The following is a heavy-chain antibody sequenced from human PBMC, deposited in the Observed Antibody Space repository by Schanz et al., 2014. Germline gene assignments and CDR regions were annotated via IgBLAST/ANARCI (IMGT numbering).Heavy chain of an antibody. V-gene: IGHV1-2*04. D-gene: IGHD3-22*01. CDR1: GYTFTGYY. J-gene: IGHJ4*02. Sequence: QVQLVQSGAEMKKPGASVKVSCKASGYTFTGYYMHWVRQAPGQGLEWMGWINPNSGTANYAQKFQGWVTMTRDTCISSAYMDVSRLASEATSMYYCARDYYDSSGYYGCDYWGQGTLVTVSS. CDR3: ARDYYDSSGYYGCDY. CDR2: INPNSGTA.